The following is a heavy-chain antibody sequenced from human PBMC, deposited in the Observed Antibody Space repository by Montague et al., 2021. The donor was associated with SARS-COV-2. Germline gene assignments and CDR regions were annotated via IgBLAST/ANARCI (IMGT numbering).Heavy chain of an antibody. D-gene: IGHD2-2*01. V-gene: IGHV6-1*01. J-gene: IGHJ4*02. CDR3: ARAYCSSTSCYPFDY. Sequence: CAISGDSVSSTSAAWNWIRQSPSRGLEWLGRTYFTSKWYSEYALSVKSRLIISPDTSKNQFSLRLMSVTPDDTAVYYCARAYCSSTSCYPFDYWGQGTLVAVSS. CDR1: GDSVSSTSAA. CDR2: TYFTSKWYS.